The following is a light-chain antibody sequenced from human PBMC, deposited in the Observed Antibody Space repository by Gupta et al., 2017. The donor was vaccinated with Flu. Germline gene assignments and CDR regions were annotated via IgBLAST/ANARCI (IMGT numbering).Light chain of an antibody. Sequence: EIVLTQSPATLSLSRGDRANLPRRASQSVSSYLAWYQQKPAQAPRLLIYDASNSASGTPDRFSGSGSATDFTLTISSRETDDFAVYYWQQRSNWITFGQGTRLEIK. V-gene: IGKV3-11*01. CDR2: DAS. CDR3: QQRSNWIT. CDR1: QSVSSY. J-gene: IGKJ5*01.